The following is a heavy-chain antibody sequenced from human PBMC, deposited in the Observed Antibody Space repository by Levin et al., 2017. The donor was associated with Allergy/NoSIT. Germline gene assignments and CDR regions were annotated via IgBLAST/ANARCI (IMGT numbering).Heavy chain of an antibody. CDR2: INAGNGNT. Sequence: GESLKISCKASGYTFTSYAMHWVRQAPGQRLEWMGWINAGNGNTKYSQKFQGRVTITRDTSASTAYMELSSLRSEDTAVYYCARAPQGYCSGGSCYTRGYYFDYWGQGTLVTVSS. CDR3: ARAPQGYCSGGSCYTRGYYFDY. D-gene: IGHD2-15*01. V-gene: IGHV1-3*01. CDR1: GYTFTSYA. J-gene: IGHJ4*02.